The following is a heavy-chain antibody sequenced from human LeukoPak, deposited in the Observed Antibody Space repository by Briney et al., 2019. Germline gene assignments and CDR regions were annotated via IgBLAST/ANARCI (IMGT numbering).Heavy chain of an antibody. CDR1: GFPFRDYA. D-gene: IGHD7-27*01. J-gene: IGHJ4*02. CDR3: AKNWGGLDY. CDR2: ISNSGDNT. V-gene: IGHV3-23*01. Sequence: GGSLRLSCAASGFPFRDYAMTWVRQAPGKGLEWVSGISNSGDNTYYADSVKGRFIIFRDNSKNTLYLQMNSLRPDDTAVYYCAKNWGGLDYWGQGTLVTVSS.